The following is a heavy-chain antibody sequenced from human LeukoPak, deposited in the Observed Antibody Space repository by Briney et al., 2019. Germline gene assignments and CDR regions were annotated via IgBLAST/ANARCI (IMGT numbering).Heavy chain of an antibody. CDR1: GFTFSSYA. J-gene: IGHJ4*02. Sequence: GGSLRLSCAASGFTFSSYAMHWVRQAPGKGLEYVSAISSNGGSTYYANSVKGRFTNSRDNSKNTLYLQMGSLRAEDMAVYYCASPGAYYWGQGTLVTVSS. CDR2: ISSNGGST. CDR3: ASPGAYY. V-gene: IGHV3-64*01.